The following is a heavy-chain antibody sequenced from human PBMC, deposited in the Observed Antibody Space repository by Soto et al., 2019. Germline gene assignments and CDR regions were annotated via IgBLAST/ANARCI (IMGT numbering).Heavy chain of an antibody. CDR3: ARKQAGFFYGIDY. Sequence: PSETLSLTCTVSGGFISTGGYYWSWIRQYPGKGLEWLGYIDGSGYTFYNPSLQSRLTLSMDTSKNQFSLKLSSATAADTAVYFCARKQAGFFYGIDYWGQGTLVTVSS. CDR2: IDGSGYT. D-gene: IGHD3-3*01. J-gene: IGHJ4*02. CDR1: GGFISTGGYY. V-gene: IGHV4-31*03.